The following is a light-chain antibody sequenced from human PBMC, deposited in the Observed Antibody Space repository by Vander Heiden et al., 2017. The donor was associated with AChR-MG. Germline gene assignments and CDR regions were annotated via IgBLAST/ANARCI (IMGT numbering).Light chain of an antibody. Sequence: SYVLTQPPSVSVAPGKTARITCGGKNIGSKSVNGYQQKPGQAPVLVVYDDSDRPSGIPERFSGSNSGNTATLTISRVEAGDEADYYCQVWDSRSDHWVFGGGTKLTVL. V-gene: IGLV3-21*03. CDR2: DDS. CDR1: NIGSKS. J-gene: IGLJ3*02. CDR3: QVWDSRSDHWV.